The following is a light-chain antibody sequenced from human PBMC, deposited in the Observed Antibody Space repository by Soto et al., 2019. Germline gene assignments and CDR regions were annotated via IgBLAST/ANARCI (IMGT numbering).Light chain of an antibody. CDR2: GAS. CDR3: QQYGGPVPWT. J-gene: IGKJ1*01. Sequence: EVVLTQSPGTLSLSPGERATVSCRASQTISRNYLAWYQKKPGQAPRLLIYGASTRATGIPDRFTGSGFGTDFTLTIARLEPEDFAVYHCQQYGGPVPWTFGQGTKVEV. V-gene: IGKV3-20*01. CDR1: QTISRNY.